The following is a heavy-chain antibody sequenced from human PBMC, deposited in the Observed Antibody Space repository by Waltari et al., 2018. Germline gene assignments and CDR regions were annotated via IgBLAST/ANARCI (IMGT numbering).Heavy chain of an antibody. CDR1: AFTFSSYA. CDR2: ISYDGSNK. CDR3: ARGGDDGRGYYPRDY. D-gene: IGHD3-22*01. Sequence: QVQLVEYGGGGVKPGRSLRLSCAASAFTFSSYAFYWARQAPGKGLECWAVISYDGSNKYYADSVKGRFTISRDNSKNTLYLQMNSLRAEDTAVYFCARGGDDGRGYYPRDYWGQGTLVTVSS. J-gene: IGHJ4*02. V-gene: IGHV3-30-3*01.